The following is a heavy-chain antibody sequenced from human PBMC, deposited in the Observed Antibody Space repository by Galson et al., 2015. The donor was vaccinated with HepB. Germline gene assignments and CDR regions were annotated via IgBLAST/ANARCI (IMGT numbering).Heavy chain of an antibody. CDR2: IYYSGTT. V-gene: IGHV4-31*03. D-gene: IGHD4-11*01. J-gene: IGHJ3*01. Sequence: TLSLTCTVSGGSISRGGYYWSWIRQHPGKGLEWIGYIYYSGTTYYNPSLKGRVTISVDTSKNQFSLNLSSVTAADTAVYYCARGRGRNDYDAFDVWGQGTMVTVSS. CDR3: ARGRGRNDYDAFDV. CDR1: GGSISRGGYY.